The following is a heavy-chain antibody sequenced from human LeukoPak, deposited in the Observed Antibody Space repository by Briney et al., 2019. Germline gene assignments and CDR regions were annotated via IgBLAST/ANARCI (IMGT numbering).Heavy chain of an antibody. Sequence: GGSLRLSCAASGFTFSSYAMHWVRQAPGKGLEYVSAISSNGGSIYYANSVKGRFTISRDNSKNTLYLQMGSLRAEDMAVYYCARNTGSYPPNYFDYWGQGTLVTVSS. J-gene: IGHJ4*02. CDR1: GFTFSSYA. CDR2: ISSNGGSI. D-gene: IGHD3-16*02. V-gene: IGHV3-64*01. CDR3: ARNTGSYPPNYFDY.